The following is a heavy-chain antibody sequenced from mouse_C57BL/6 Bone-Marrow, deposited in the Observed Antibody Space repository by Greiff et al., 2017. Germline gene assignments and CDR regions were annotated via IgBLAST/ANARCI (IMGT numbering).Heavy chain of an antibody. V-gene: IGHV1-81*01. J-gene: IGHJ2*01. D-gene: IGHD1-1*01. CDR2: IYPRSGNT. Sequence: VQLQQSGAELARPGASVKLSCKASGYTFTSYGISWVKQRPGQGLEWIGEIYPRSGNTYYNEKFKGKATLTADKSSSTAYMELRSLTSEDSAVYFCARHCYGSSYGYWGQGTTLTVSA. CDR1: GYTFTSYG. CDR3: ARHCYGSSYGY.